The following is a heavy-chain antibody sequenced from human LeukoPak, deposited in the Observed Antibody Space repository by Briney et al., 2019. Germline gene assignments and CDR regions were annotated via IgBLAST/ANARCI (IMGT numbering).Heavy chain of an antibody. Sequence: GGSLRLSCAASGFTFSSYSMNWVRQAPGKGLEWVSSISSSSSYIYHADSVRGRFTISRDNAKNSLYLQMNSLRAEDTAVYYCARYNWFDPWGQGTLVTVSS. J-gene: IGHJ5*02. CDR1: GFTFSSYS. CDR3: ARYNWFDP. V-gene: IGHV3-21*01. CDR2: ISSSSSYI.